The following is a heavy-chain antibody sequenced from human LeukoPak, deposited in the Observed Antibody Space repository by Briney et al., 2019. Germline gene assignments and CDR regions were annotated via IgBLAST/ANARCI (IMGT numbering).Heavy chain of an antibody. CDR1: GGTFSSYA. CDR3: ARGAQPSTSCPYFDY. Sequence: SVKVSCKASGGTFSSYAISWVRQAPGQGLEWMGGIIPIFGTANCAQKFQGRVTITADESTSTAYMELSSLRSEDTAVYCCARGAQPSTSCPYFDYWGQGTLVTVSS. V-gene: IGHV1-69*13. J-gene: IGHJ4*02. CDR2: IIPIFGTA. D-gene: IGHD2-2*01.